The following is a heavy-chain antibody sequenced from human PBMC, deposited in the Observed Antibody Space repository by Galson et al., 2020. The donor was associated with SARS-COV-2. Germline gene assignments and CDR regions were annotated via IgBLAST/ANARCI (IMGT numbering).Heavy chain of an antibody. D-gene: IGHD7-27*01. CDR1: GFTFSSYG. J-gene: IGHJ6*02. V-gene: IGHV3-33*01. CDR2: IWYDGSNK. Sequence: GGSMRLSCAASGFTFSSYGMHWVRQAPGKGLEWVAVIWYDGSNKYYADSVKGRFTISRDNSKNTLYLQMNSLRAEDTAVYYCARVGRGTEGLTVDGPGRDYYYGMDVWGQGTTVTVSS. CDR3: ARVGRGTEGLTVDGPGRDYYYGMDV.